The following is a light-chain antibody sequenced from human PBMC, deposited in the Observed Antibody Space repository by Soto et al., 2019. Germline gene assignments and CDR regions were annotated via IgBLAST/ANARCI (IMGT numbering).Light chain of an antibody. Sequence: EIVMTQSPATLSASPGARATLSCRASQSAGSNLAWYQQKPGQAPRLLIYGASTRATGIPARFSGSGSGTEFTLTISSLQSEDFAVYYCQQYNNWPPYTFGQGTKLEIK. J-gene: IGKJ2*01. CDR1: QSAGSN. CDR3: QQYNNWPPYT. CDR2: GAS. V-gene: IGKV3-15*01.